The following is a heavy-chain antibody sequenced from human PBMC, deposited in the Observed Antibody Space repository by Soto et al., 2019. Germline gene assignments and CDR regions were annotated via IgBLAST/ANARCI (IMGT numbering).Heavy chain of an antibody. D-gene: IGHD2-15*01. Sequence: QVQLVQSGAEVKKPGSSVKVSCKASGGTFSSYAISWVRQAPGPGLEWMGGIIPIFGTATYAQKFQGRVTSTADESTSTAYMELSSLRSEDTAVYYCAGDCSGGSRAPCIYYGTDVWGQGTTVTVSS. CDR1: GGTFSSYA. V-gene: IGHV1-69*01. J-gene: IGHJ6*02. CDR2: IIPIFGTA. CDR3: AGDCSGGSRAPCIYYGTDV.